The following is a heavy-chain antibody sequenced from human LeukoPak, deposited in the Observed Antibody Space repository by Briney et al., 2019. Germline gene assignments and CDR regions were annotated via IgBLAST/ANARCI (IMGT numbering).Heavy chain of an antibody. V-gene: IGHV1-2*02. Sequence: ASVKVSCKASGYTFTGYYMHWVRQAPGQGLEWMGWINPNSGGTNYAQKFQGRVAMTRDTSISTAYMELSRLRSDDTAVYYCARVGGRAAAFDYWGQGTLVTVSS. CDR1: GYTFTGYY. CDR3: ARVGGRAAAFDY. D-gene: IGHD2-15*01. J-gene: IGHJ4*02. CDR2: INPNSGGT.